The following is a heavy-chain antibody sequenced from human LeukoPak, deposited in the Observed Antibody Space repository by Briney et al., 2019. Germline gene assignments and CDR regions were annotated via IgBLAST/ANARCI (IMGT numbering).Heavy chain of an antibody. V-gene: IGHV4-39*01. J-gene: IGHJ3*02. CDR1: GGSISSSSYY. CDR2: IYYSGST. CDR3: ATYCSSTSCPHRRAFDI. D-gene: IGHD2-2*01. Sequence: SETLSLTCTVSGGSISSSSYYWGWIRQPPGKGLEWIGSIYYSGSTYYNPSLKSRVTISVDTSNDQFSLKLSSVTAADTAVYYCATYCSSTSCPHRRAFDIWGQGTMVTVSS.